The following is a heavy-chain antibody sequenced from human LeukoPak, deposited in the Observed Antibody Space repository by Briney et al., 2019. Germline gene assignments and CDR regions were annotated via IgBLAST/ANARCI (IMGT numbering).Heavy chain of an antibody. D-gene: IGHD6-13*01. J-gene: IGHJ4*02. CDR2: IYTSGST. CDR3: ARGQGAATYSSSWYPTPYYFDY. V-gene: IGHV4-4*08. Sequence: SETLSLTCTVSGGSISSYYWTWIRQPPGKGLEWIGRIYTSGSTNYNPSLKSRVTISVDTSKNQFSLKLSSVTAADTAVYYCARGQGAATYSSSWYPTPYYFDYWGQGTLVTVSS. CDR1: GGSISSYY.